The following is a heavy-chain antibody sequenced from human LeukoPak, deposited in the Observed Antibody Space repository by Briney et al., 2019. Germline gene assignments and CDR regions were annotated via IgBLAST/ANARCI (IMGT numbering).Heavy chain of an antibody. Sequence: GGSLRLSCAASGFTFSSYAMHWVRQAPGKGLEWVAVMSYDGSNKYYADSVKGRFTISRDNSKNTLYLQMNSLRAEDTAVYYCARDGYCSSTTCPGWFDPWGQGTLVTVSS. V-gene: IGHV3-30-3*01. CDR2: MSYDGSNK. CDR1: GFTFSSYA. J-gene: IGHJ5*02. D-gene: IGHD2-2*03. CDR3: ARDGYCSSTTCPGWFDP.